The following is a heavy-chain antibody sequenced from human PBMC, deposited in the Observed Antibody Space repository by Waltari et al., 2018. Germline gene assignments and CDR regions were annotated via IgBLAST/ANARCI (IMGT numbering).Heavy chain of an antibody. Sequence: QVQLVQSGAEVKKPGASVKVSCKASGYTFTGYYMHWVRQAPGQGLEWMGRINPNRGGPNYAQKFQGRVTMTRDTASSTAYMELSRLRSDDTAVYYCAREWFTVTTGPDAFDSWGQGTMVTVSS. J-gene: IGHJ3*02. D-gene: IGHD4-17*01. CDR1: GYTFTGYY. CDR2: INPNRGGP. V-gene: IGHV1-2*06. CDR3: AREWFTVTTGPDAFDS.